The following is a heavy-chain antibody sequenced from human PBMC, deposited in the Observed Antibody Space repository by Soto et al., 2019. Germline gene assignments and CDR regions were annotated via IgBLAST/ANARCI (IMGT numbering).Heavy chain of an antibody. D-gene: IGHD4-17*01. J-gene: IGHJ4*02. V-gene: IGHV3-11*06. CDR1: GFTFSDYY. CDR2: ISSSSSYT. CDR3: ARGHYGGNSGDH. Sequence: VGSLRLSCAASGFTFSDYYMSWIRQAPGKGLEWVSYISSSSSYTNYADSVKGRFTISRDNAKNSLYLQMNSLRAEDTAVYYCARGHYGGNSGDHWGQGTLVTVSS.